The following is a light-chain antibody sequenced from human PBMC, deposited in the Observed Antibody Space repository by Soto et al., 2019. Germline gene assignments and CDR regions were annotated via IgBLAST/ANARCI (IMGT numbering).Light chain of an antibody. CDR3: QKYNSAPRT. V-gene: IGKV1-27*01. Sequence: DIHMTQSPSSLSASVGDRVTITCRASQGISTYLAWYQQKPGKVPKLLIYDASTLQSGVPSRFSGSGSGTDFTLTISSLQPEDVATYYCQKYNSAPRTFGQGTKVEIK. CDR1: QGISTY. CDR2: DAS. J-gene: IGKJ1*01.